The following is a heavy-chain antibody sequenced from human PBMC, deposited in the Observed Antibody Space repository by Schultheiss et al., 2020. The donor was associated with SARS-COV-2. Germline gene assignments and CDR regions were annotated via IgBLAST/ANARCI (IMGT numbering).Heavy chain of an antibody. Sequence: SETLSLTCAVYGGSFSGYYWSWIRQPPGKGLEWIGYIYYSGSTNYNPSLKSRVTISVDTSKNQFSLKLSSVTAADTAVYYCARTGVVRGVIIPANDAFDIWGQGTMVTVSS. J-gene: IGHJ3*02. CDR2: IYYSGST. D-gene: IGHD3-10*01. V-gene: IGHV4-59*01. CDR3: ARTGVVRGVIIPANDAFDI. CDR1: GGSFSGYY.